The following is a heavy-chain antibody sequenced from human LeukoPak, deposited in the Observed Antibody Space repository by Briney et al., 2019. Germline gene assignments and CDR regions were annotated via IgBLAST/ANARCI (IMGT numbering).Heavy chain of an antibody. Sequence: ASVKVSCKASGYIFTGYYMHWVRQAPGQGPEWMGWINPNTGGTKYAQKFQGRVTMTRDTSISTAYMELSRLGSDDTALYYCASQQLQWRESYYFDDWGQGTPVTVSS. J-gene: IGHJ4*02. V-gene: IGHV1-2*02. D-gene: IGHD5-24*01. CDR2: INPNTGGT. CDR3: ASQQLQWRESYYFDD. CDR1: GYIFTGYY.